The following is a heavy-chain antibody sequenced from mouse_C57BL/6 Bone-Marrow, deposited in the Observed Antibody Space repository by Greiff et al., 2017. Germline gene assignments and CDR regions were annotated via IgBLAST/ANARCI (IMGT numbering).Heavy chain of an antibody. Sequence: EVKLVESGGDLVKPGGSLKLSCAASGFTFSSSGMSWVRQTPDKRLEWVATISSGGSYTYYPDSVKGRFTISRDNAKNTLYLQLSSLKSEDTAMYYCARLDRGYAMDYWGQGTSVTVSS. V-gene: IGHV5-6*01. CDR1: GFTFSSSG. CDR3: ARLDRGYAMDY. CDR2: ISSGGSYT. J-gene: IGHJ4*01. D-gene: IGHD3-2*01.